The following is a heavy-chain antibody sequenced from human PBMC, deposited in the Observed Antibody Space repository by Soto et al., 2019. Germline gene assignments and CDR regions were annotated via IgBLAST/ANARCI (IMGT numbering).Heavy chain of an antibody. CDR1: GLTFSSYA. CDR2: ISGSGGST. V-gene: IGHV3-23*01. J-gene: IGHJ5*02. CDR3: ATDPLYIRGVIPNWFDP. D-gene: IGHD3-10*02. Sequence: EVQLLESGGGLIQPGGSLRLSCAASGLTFSSYAMSWVRQAPGKGLEWVSAISGSGGSTYYADSVKGRSTISRDNSKNTLYLQMTSLSAEDTAVSYCATDPLYIRGVIPNWFDPWGQGTLVTVSS.